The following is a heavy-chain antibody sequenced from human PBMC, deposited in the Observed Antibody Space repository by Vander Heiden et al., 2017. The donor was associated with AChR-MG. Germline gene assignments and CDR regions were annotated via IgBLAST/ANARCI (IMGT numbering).Heavy chain of an antibody. V-gene: IGHV3-30-3*01. D-gene: IGHD4-17*01. J-gene: IGHJ6*03. CDR1: GFTFGHYA. CDR3: ATGDTVTTSKLYFYMGV. CDR2: ISYDGSNK. Sequence: QVQLVESGGGVVQPGRSLRLSCAASGFTFGHYAIHLVRQAPGKGLEWVSIISYDGSNKYYADSVKGRFTISRDNSKNTLYLQMNSLRAEDTAVYYCATGDTVTTSKLYFYMGVWCKVTTVTVSS.